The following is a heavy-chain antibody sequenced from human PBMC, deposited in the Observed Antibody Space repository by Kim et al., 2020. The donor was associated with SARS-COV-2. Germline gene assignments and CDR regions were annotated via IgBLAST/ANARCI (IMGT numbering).Heavy chain of an antibody. Sequence: SETLSLTCAVYGGSFSGYYWSWIRQPPGKGLEWIGEINHSGSTNYNPSLKSRVTISVDTSKNQFSLKLSSVTAADTAVYYCARGGGQTDFDYWGQGTLVTVSS. CDR2: INHSGST. CDR1: GGSFSGYY. J-gene: IGHJ4*02. CDR3: ARGGGQTDFDY. V-gene: IGHV4-34*01. D-gene: IGHD3-10*01.